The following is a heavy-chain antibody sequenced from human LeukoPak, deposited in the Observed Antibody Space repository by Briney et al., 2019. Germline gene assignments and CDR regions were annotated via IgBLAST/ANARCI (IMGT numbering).Heavy chain of an antibody. CDR3: ASSRYYYYDMDV. CDR2: IYYSGST. CDR1: GGSISSYY. J-gene: IGHJ6*02. D-gene: IGHD6-6*01. V-gene: IGHV4-59*01. Sequence: SETLSLTCTVSGGSISSYYWSWIRQPPGKGLEWIGYIYYSGSTNYNPSLKSRVTISVDTSKNQSSLKLSSVTAADTAVYYCASSRYYYYDMDVWGQGTTVTVSS.